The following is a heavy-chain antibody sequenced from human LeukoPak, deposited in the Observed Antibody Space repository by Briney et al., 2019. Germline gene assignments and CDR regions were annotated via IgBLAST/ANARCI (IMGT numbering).Heavy chain of an antibody. Sequence: GGSLRLSCAASGSTFSSYGMHWVRQAPGKGLEWVAFIRYDGSNKYYADSVKGRFTISRDNAKNSLYLQMNSLRAEDTAVYYCARTSPGYCSGGSCYGGYWGQGTLVTVSS. D-gene: IGHD2-15*01. V-gene: IGHV3-30*02. J-gene: IGHJ4*02. CDR3: ARTSPGYCSGGSCYGGY. CDR1: GSTFSSYG. CDR2: IRYDGSNK.